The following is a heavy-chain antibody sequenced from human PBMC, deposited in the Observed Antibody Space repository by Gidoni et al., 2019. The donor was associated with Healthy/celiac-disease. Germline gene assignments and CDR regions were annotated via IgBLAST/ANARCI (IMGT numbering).Heavy chain of an antibody. V-gene: IGHV1-69*01. CDR1: GGTFSSYA. Sequence: QVQLVQSGAEVKKPGSSVKVSCKASGGTFSSYAISWVRQAPGQGLEWMGGIIPIFGTANYAQKFQGRVTITADESTSTAYMELSSLRSEDTAVYYCAREWYSSSWYRYYYYGMDVWGQGTTVTVSS. D-gene: IGHD6-13*01. J-gene: IGHJ6*02. CDR2: IIPIFGTA. CDR3: AREWYSSSWYRYYYYGMDV.